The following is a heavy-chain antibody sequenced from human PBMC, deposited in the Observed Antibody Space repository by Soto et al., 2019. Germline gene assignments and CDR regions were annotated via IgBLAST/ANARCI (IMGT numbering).Heavy chain of an antibody. J-gene: IGHJ4*02. CDR3: ATDRGGAPFDY. V-gene: IGHV3-33*01. CDR1: GFTFSTYG. Sequence: QVQLVESGGGVVQPGTSLRLSCAASGFTFSTYGMHWVRQAPGKGLEWVAVIWSDVSHKYYADSVKGRFTISRDNSRETLYLQMNSLRAEDTAVYFCATDRGGAPFDYWGQGTLVTVSS. CDR2: IWSDVSHK. D-gene: IGHD1-26*01.